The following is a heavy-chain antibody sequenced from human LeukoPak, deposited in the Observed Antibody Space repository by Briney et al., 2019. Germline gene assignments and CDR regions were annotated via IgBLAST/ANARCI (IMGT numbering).Heavy chain of an antibody. CDR3: AKSNGYGLVDI. J-gene: IGHJ3*02. V-gene: IGHV4-59*01. CDR1: GDSITTYY. D-gene: IGHD3-10*01. CDR2: IYFTGST. Sequence: SETPSLTCTVSGDSITTYYWSWIRQPPGKGLEWIGHIYFTGSTHYNPTLKSRVTMSVDTSHNQYFLKLSSVTAADTAVYYCAKSNGYGLVDIWGQGTMVTVSS.